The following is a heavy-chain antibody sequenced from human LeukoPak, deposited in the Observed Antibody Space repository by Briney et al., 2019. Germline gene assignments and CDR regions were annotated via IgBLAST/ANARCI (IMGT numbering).Heavy chain of an antibody. CDR2: ISYDGGHQ. CDR1: EFTFGNYG. D-gene: IGHD3-16*01. CDR3: AKGGYYDYVWGSRNSYFDY. J-gene: IGHJ4*02. V-gene: IGHV3-30*18. Sequence: PGGSLRLSCAASEFTFGNYGMHWVRQAPGKGLEWVAVISYDGGHQHYADSVKGRFTISRDNSKNTLYLQMNSLRAEDTAGYYCAKGGYYDYVWGSRNSYFDYWGQGTLVTVSS.